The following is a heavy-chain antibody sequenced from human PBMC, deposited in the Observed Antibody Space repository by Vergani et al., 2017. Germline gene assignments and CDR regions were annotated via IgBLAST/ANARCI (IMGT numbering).Heavy chain of an antibody. CDR2: IRNKAYGGTT. D-gene: IGHD4-23*01. Sequence: EVQLVESGGGLVPPGRSLRLSCAASGFSFGDYAMTWVRQAPGKGLEWVAFIRNKAYGGTTEYAASVKGRFTISRDDSKRLAYLQLSGLKTEDTAVYFCSRGRWYSFSYSEYWGQGTLVTVSS. V-gene: IGHV3-49*04. CDR1: GFSFGDYA. CDR3: SRGRWYSFSYSEY. J-gene: IGHJ4*02.